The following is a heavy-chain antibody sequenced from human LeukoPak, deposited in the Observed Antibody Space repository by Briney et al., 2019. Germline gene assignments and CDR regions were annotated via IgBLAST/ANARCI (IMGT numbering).Heavy chain of an antibody. CDR1: GFTFSSYS. Sequence: GGSLRLSCAASGFTFSSYSMNWVRQAPGKGLEWVSFISSSSSYIYYADSVKGRFSISRDNAKNSLYLQMNYLTAEDTALYYCARALTGDLRRFDYWGQGTLVTVSS. J-gene: IGHJ4*02. V-gene: IGHV3-21*01. CDR3: ARALTGDLRRFDY. D-gene: IGHD7-27*01. CDR2: ISSSSSYI.